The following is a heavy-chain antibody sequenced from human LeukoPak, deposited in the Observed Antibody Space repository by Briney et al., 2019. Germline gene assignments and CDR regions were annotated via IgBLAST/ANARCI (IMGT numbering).Heavy chain of an antibody. CDR3: ARVPPKSSTDYYGMDV. J-gene: IGHJ6*02. CDR1: GGSISSYY. V-gene: IGHV4-59*01. D-gene: IGHD4-17*01. CDR2: IYYSGST. Sequence: SETLSLTCTVSGGSISSYYWSWIRQPPGKGLEWIGYIYYSGSTNYNPSLKSRVTISEDTSKNQFSLKLSSVTAADTAVYYCARVPPKSSTDYYGMDVWGQGTTVTVSS.